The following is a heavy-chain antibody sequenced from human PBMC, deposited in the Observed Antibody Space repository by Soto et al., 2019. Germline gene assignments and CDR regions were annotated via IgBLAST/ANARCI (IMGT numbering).Heavy chain of an antibody. V-gene: IGHV3-23*01. CDR2: ISGSGANT. CDR3: AKAAAYHGSASYFPFDE. CDR1: GFSFSSYA. J-gene: IGHJ4*02. D-gene: IGHD3-10*01. Sequence: EVQLLESGGGLVQPGGSLRLSCAASGFSFSSYAMSWVRQAPGKGLEWVSSISGSGANTYYVDSVKGRFTVSRDNSKNTLYLQMSSLRGEDTAVYKCAKAAAYHGSASYFPFDEWGLGTRVTVSS.